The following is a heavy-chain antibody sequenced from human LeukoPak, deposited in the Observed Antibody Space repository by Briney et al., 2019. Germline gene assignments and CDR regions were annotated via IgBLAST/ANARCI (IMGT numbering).Heavy chain of an antibody. CDR3: ARVATIFGVVS. D-gene: IGHD3-3*01. J-gene: IGHJ3*01. Sequence: KPSETLFLTCTVSGGSISSYYWSWIRQPPGKGLEWIGYIYYSGSTNYNPSLKSRVTISVDTSKNQFSLKLSSVTAADTAVYYCARVATIFGVVSWGQGTMVTVSS. V-gene: IGHV4-59*01. CDR2: IYYSGST. CDR1: GGSISSYY.